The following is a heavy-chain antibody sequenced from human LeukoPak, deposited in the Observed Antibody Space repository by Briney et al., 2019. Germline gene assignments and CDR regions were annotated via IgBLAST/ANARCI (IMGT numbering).Heavy chain of an antibody. D-gene: IGHD1-1*01. CDR3: ARGRVHSWSDAFDI. Sequence: GASVTVSCKASGYTFTVHYMHWVRQAPGQGLEWMGWINSDSGGTKYAQKFQGSVIMTRVTSISTAYMELSRLKSDDTAVYYCARGRVHSWSDAFDIWGQGTTVTVSS. CDR2: INSDSGGT. V-gene: IGHV1-2*02. J-gene: IGHJ3*02. CDR1: GYTFTVHY.